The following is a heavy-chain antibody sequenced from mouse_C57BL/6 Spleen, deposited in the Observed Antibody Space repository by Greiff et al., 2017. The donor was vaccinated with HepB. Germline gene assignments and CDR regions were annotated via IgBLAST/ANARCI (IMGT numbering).Heavy chain of an antibody. V-gene: IGHV1-82*01. CDR2: IYPGDGDT. CDR1: GYAFSSSW. D-gene: IGHD3-2*02. J-gene: IGHJ2*01. Sequence: VQLQQSGPELVKPGASVKISCKASGYAFSSSWMNWVKQRPGKGLEWIGRIYPGDGDTNYNGKFKGKATLTADKSSSTADMQLSSLTSEDSAVYFCARKAAQAPYYFDYWGQGTTLTVSS. CDR3: ARKAAQAPYYFDY.